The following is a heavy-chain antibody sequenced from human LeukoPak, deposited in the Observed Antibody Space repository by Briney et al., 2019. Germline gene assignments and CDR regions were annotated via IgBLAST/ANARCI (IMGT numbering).Heavy chain of an antibody. CDR1: GFTFSRDS. V-gene: IGHV3-7*04. Sequence: GGSLRLSCAASGFTFSRDSMNWVRQAPGKGLEWVASIKQDGSQTFYVDSVNGRFTISRDNAKNSLNLQMNSLRVEDTAVYYCARGYTSSPNWFDPWGQGTLVTASS. D-gene: IGHD6-13*01. CDR2: IKQDGSQT. J-gene: IGHJ5*02. CDR3: ARGYTSSPNWFDP.